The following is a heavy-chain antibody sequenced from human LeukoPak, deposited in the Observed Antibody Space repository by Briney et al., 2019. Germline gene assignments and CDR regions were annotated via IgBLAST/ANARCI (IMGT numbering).Heavy chain of an antibody. V-gene: IGHV3-64*01. CDR1: GFTFSSYA. Sequence: GGSLRLSCAASGFTFSSYAMHWVRQAPGKGLEYVSAISSNGGSTYYANSVKGRFTISRDNSKNTLYLQMGSLRAEDTAVYYCAKDQSGWYQSSHYFDYWGQGTLVTVSS. CDR3: AKDQSGWYQSSHYFDY. D-gene: IGHD6-19*01. J-gene: IGHJ4*02. CDR2: ISSNGGST.